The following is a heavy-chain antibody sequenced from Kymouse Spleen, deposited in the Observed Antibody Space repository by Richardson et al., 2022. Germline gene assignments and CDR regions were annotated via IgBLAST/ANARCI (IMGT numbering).Heavy chain of an antibody. CDR2: IYYSGST. CDR3: ARQLITGTTDY. CDR1: GGSISSSSYY. V-gene: IGHV4-39*01. Sequence: QLQLQESGPGLVKPSETLSLTCTVSGGSISSSSYYWGWIRQPPGKGLEWIGSIYYSGSTYYNPSLKSRVTISVDTSKNQFSLKLSSVTAADTAVYYCARQLITGTTDYWGQGTLVTVSS. J-gene: IGHJ4*02. D-gene: IGHD1-7*01.